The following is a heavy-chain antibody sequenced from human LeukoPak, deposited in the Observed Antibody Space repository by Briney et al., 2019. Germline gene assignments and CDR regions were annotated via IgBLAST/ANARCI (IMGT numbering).Heavy chain of an antibody. D-gene: IGHD3-22*01. CDR3: ARQNKRITMIVVYTWFDP. CDR1: GGSFSGYY. V-gene: IGHV4-34*01. Sequence: SETLSLTCAVYGGSFSGYYWSWIRQPPGKGLEWIGEINHSGSTNYNPSLKSRVTISVDTSKNQFSLKLSSVTAADTAVYYCARQNKRITMIVVYTWFDPWGQGTLVTVSS. CDR2: INHSGST. J-gene: IGHJ5*02.